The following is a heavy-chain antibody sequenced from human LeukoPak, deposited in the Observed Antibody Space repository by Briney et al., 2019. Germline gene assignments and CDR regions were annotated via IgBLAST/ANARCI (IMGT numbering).Heavy chain of an antibody. J-gene: IGHJ3*02. CDR3: AKVNSSSFRRQNAFDI. D-gene: IGHD6-6*01. CDR1: GFIFDDYA. CDR2: IGWNSGTK. Sequence: GGSLRLSCVASGFIFDDYAMHWVRQAPGKGLEWVSGIGWNSGTKGYADSVKGRFTISRDNAKNSLYLQMNSLRAEDTAVYYCAKVNSSSFRRQNAFDIWGQGTMVTVSS. V-gene: IGHV3-9*01.